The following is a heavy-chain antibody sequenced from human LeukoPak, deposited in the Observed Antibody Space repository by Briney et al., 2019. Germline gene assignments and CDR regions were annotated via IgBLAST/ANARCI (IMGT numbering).Heavy chain of an antibody. J-gene: IGHJ4*02. CDR3: ARVIQDLYYFDY. CDR2: IRYDGSNK. V-gene: IGHV3-30*02. D-gene: IGHD2-15*01. CDR1: GFTFSSYG. Sequence: GGSLRLSCVASGFTFSSYGMHWVRQAPGKGLEWVAFIRYDGSNKYYADSVKGRFTISRDNSKNTLYLQMNSLRAEDTAVYYCARVIQDLYYFDYWGQGTLVTVSS.